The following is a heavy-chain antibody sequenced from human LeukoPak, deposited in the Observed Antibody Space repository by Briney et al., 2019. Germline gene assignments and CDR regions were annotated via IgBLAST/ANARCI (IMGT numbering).Heavy chain of an antibody. CDR3: ASPRSYYDSSGYYIS. J-gene: IGHJ5*02. CDR1: GGSVSSGSYY. V-gene: IGHV4-61*01. D-gene: IGHD3-22*01. Sequence: SETLSLTCTVSGGSVSSGSYYWSWIRQPPGKGLEWIGYIYYSGSINYNPSLKSRVTISVDTSKNQFSLKLSSVTAADTAVYYCASPRSYYDSSGYYISWGQGTLVTVSS. CDR2: IYYSGSI.